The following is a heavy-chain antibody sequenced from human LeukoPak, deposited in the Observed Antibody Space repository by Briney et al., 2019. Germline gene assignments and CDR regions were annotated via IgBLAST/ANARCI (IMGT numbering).Heavy chain of an antibody. CDR1: GFPFSSYW. V-gene: IGHV3-74*01. CDR3: ASDSPYYGMDV. J-gene: IGHJ6*02. Sequence: GGSLRLSCAASGFPFSSYWMHWVRQAPGKGLLWVARTNGDGSITAYADSVKGRFTISRDNAENTLYLQMNSLRVEDTAVYHCASDSPYYGMDVWAQGTTVTVSS. CDR2: TNGDGSIT.